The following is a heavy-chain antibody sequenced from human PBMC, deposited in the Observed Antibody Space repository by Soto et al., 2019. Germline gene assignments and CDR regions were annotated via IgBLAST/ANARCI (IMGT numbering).Heavy chain of an antibody. CDR2: MNPNSGDT. D-gene: IGHD6-13*01. CDR1: GYTFTSYD. CDR3: ARGPSRLIMIAAPDEGSLWLDP. V-gene: IGHV1-8*01. Sequence: QVQLVQSGAEVKKPGASVKVSCKTSGYTFTSYDINWVRQATGQKLEWMGWMNPNSGDTGYAQKFPGTGTMPRTTSISTAYMDLTSLRSEDTAVYYCARGPSRLIMIAAPDEGSLWLDPWGQGTLVSVSS. J-gene: IGHJ5*02.